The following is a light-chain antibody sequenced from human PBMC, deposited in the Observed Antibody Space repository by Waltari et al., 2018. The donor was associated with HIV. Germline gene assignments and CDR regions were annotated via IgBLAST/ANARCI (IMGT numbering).Light chain of an antibody. CDR2: EVT. CDR1: SSDVGSYNV. Sequence: QSALTQPASVSGSPGQSITISCTGTSSDVGSYNVVSWYQQHPGKAPKLRIYEVTKRPSGVCNRFSGSKSGNTASLTISGLQAEDEADYYCCSYAGRSTHVFGTGTKVTVL. CDR3: CSYAGRSTHV. J-gene: IGLJ1*01. V-gene: IGLV2-23*02.